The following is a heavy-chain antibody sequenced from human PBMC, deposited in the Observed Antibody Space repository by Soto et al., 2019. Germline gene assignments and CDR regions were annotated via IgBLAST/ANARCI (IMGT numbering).Heavy chain of an antibody. CDR3: ARVRVRGVIVHPFDY. Sequence: ASVKVSCKASGYTYTSYYMHWVRQAPGQGLEWMGIINPSGGSTSYAQKFQGRVTMTRDTSTSTVYMELSSLRSEDTAVYYCARVRVRGVIVHPFDYWGQGTLVTASS. V-gene: IGHV1-46*03. CDR2: INPSGGST. D-gene: IGHD3-10*01. J-gene: IGHJ4*02. CDR1: GYTYTSYY.